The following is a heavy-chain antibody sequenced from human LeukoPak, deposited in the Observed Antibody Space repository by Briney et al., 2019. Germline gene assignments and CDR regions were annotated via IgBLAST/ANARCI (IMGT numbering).Heavy chain of an antibody. CDR3: ARVRMIRGVTPEHYFDF. CDR2: INYSGRT. J-gene: IGHJ4*02. CDR1: GGSVTRGDYS. D-gene: IGHD3-10*01. Sequence: PSETLSLTCTVSGGSVTRGDYSWSWIRQPPGKGLEWIGYINYSGRTSYNASLKSRVTISIDMSKNQFSLKLNSVTAADTAVYYCARVRMIRGVTPEHYFDFWGQGSLVT. V-gene: IGHV4-30-4*01.